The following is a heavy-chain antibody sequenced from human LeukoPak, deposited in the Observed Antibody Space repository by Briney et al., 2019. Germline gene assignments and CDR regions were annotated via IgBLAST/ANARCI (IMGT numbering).Heavy chain of an antibody. CDR2: IKSKTDGGTT. CDR1: GFTFNTAW. J-gene: IGHJ1*01. CDR3: XTDXXL. Sequence: GGSLRLSCAASGFTFNTAWMSWVRQAPGKGLEYVGRIKSKTDGGTTHYAAPVKGRFTISRDDSKNTLYLQMNSLMIEDTALYXCXTDXXLWGQGTLVT. V-gene: IGHV3-15*01.